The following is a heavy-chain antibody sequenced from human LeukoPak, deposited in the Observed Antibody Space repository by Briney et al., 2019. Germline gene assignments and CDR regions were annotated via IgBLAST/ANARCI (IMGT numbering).Heavy chain of an antibody. CDR1: GFTVSSNY. CDR3: ASLDFDWLLEYYFDY. V-gene: IGHV3-66*01. J-gene: IGHJ4*02. Sequence: PGGSLRLSCAASGFTVSSNYMSWVRQAPGKGLEWVSVIYSGGSTYYADSVKGRFTISRDNSKNTLYLQMNSLRAEDTAVYYCASLDFDWLLEYYFDYWGQGTLVTVSS. D-gene: IGHD3-9*01. CDR2: IYSGGST.